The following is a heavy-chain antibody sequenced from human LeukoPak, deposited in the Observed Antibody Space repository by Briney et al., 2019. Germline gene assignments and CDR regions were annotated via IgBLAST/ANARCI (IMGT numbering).Heavy chain of an antibody. CDR1: GSTFSSYG. D-gene: IGHD2-15*01. J-gene: IGHJ5*02. CDR2: IRYDGSNK. CDR3: AKRDCSGGRCYGGNWFDP. V-gene: IGHV3-30*02. Sequence: GGALRLSCAASGSTFSSYGMHWVRQAPGKGLEWVAFIRYDGSNKYYADSEKGRFTISRDNSKNTLYLQMNSLRAKDTAVYYCAKRDCSGGRCYGGNWFDPWGQGTLVTVSS.